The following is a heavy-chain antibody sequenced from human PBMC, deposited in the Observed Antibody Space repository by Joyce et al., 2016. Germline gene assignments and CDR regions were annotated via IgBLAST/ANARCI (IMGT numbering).Heavy chain of an antibody. CDR1: GNTFTKYY. V-gene: IGHV1-2*06. CDR2: SNPNPGGT. CDR3: TKEGYCRGGSCYQTDDAFDV. Sequence: QVQLVQSGAEVKKPGASVKVSCTASGNTFTKYYIHWVRQAHGQGLEWIGRSNPNPGGTISPQKFQGRVTMTSDKSISTAYMELSRLTPDDTAKYYCTKEGYCRGGSCYQTDDAFDVWGQGTLVIVSS. J-gene: IGHJ3*01. D-gene: IGHD2-15*01.